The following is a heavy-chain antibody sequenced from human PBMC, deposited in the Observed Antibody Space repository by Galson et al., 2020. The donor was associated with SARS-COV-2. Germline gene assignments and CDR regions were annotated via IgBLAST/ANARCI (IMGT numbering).Heavy chain of an antibody. CDR1: GYTFTGYY. D-gene: IGHD3-10*01. Sequence: GESLKISCKASGYTFTGYYMHWVRQAPGQGLEWMGWINPNSGGTNYAQKFQGRVTMTRDTSISTAYMELSRLRSDDTAVYYCARVQGILWFGELSYYYGMDVWGQGTTVTVSS. CDR3: ARVQGILWFGELSYYYGMDV. V-gene: IGHV1-2*02. CDR2: INPNSGGT. J-gene: IGHJ6*02.